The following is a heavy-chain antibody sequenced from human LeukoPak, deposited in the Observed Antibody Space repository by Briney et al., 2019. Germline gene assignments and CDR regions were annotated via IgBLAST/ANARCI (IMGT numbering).Heavy chain of an antibody. Sequence: GGSLRLSCAASGFTFSSYSMNWVRQAPGKGLEWVANIKQDGSEKNYVDSVKGRFTISRDNAKNSLYLQMNSLRAEDTAVYYGAKAVVGVTFYFDYWGQGTLVTVSS. CDR3: AKAVVGVTFYFDY. D-gene: IGHD2-15*01. J-gene: IGHJ4*02. CDR2: IKQDGSEK. V-gene: IGHV3-7*03. CDR1: GFTFSSYS.